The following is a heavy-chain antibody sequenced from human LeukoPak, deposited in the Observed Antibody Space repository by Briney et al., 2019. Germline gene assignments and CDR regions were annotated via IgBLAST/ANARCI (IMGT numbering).Heavy chain of an antibody. CDR3: AKVSSPNPYSSGWWDGPVYYYYGMDV. CDR2: ISGSGGST. Sequence: PGGSLRLSCAASGFTFSSYAMSWVRQAPGKGLEWVSAISGSGGSTYYADSVKGRFTISRDNSKNTLYLQMNSLRAEDTAVYYCAKVSSPNPYSSGWWDGPVYYYYGMDVWGQGTTVTVSS. CDR1: GFTFSSYA. D-gene: IGHD6-19*01. V-gene: IGHV3-23*01. J-gene: IGHJ6*02.